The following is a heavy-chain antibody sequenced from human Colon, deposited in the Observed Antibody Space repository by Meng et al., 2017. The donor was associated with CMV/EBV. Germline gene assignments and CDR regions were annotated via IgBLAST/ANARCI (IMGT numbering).Heavy chain of an antibody. CDR2: IYSGGST. J-gene: IGHJ4*02. Sequence: GGSLRLSCAASGFTVSSNYMSWVRQAPGRGLGWVSVIYSGGSTYYADSVKGRFTISRDNTKNTLYLHMNSLRAEDTAVYYCARESYRFDFWGQGTLVTVSS. D-gene: IGHD1-26*01. CDR1: GFTVSSNY. CDR3: ARESYRFDF. V-gene: IGHV3-53*01.